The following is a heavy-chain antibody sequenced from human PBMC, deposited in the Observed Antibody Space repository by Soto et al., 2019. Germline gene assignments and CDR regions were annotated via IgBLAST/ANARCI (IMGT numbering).Heavy chain of an antibody. J-gene: IGHJ4*02. CDR1: GYTFTSYY. V-gene: IGHV1-46*01. CDR3: ARVGYYDILTGYYDFYFDY. CDR2: INPSGGST. Sequence: ASVKVSCKASGYTFTSYYMHWVRQAPGQGLEWMGIINPSGGSTSYAQKFQGRVTMTRDTSTSTVYMELSSLRSEDTAVYYCARVGYYDILTGYYDFYFDYCGQGTLVIVSS. D-gene: IGHD3-9*01.